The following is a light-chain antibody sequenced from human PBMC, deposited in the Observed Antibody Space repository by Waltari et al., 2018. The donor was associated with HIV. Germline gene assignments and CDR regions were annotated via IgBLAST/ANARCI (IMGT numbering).Light chain of an antibody. CDR3: SSYTINNDYV. Sequence: QSALTQPASVSGSPGQSITISCTGTSSDVGRYNYVSWYQHHPGKAPKLMIYEVLNRPSGSSNRFSGSKSGNTASLTISGLQAEDEADYYCSSYTINNDYVFGTGTRVTVL. CDR2: EVL. J-gene: IGLJ1*01. CDR1: SSDVGRYNY. V-gene: IGLV2-14*01.